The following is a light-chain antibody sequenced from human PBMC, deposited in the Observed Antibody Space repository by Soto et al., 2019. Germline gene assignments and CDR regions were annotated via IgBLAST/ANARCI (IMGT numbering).Light chain of an antibody. CDR3: QQSYSTVWT. V-gene: IGKV1-39*01. CDR1: QNIRNW. J-gene: IGKJ1*01. Sequence: DIQMTQSPSSLSASVGDSVTITCRASQNIRNWLAWYQQKPGKAPNPLIYDASSLKSGVPARFSGSGSGTEFTRTISSLQPEDFATYYCQQSYSTVWTFGQGTKVEIK. CDR2: DAS.